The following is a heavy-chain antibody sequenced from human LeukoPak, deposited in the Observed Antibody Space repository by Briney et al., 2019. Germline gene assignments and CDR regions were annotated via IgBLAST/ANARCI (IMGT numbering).Heavy chain of an antibody. CDR1: GGSISGYY. CDR3: ARPGSAQTTRPRFDY. Sequence: SETLSLTCTVSGGSISGYYWSWIRQPPGKGLEWIGYIFYSGSTNYNPSLKSRVTISLDTSKNQFSLMVHSVTAADTAVYYCARPGSAQTTRPRFDYWGQGTLVTVSS. J-gene: IGHJ4*02. D-gene: IGHD4-17*01. V-gene: IGHV4-59*12. CDR2: IFYSGST.